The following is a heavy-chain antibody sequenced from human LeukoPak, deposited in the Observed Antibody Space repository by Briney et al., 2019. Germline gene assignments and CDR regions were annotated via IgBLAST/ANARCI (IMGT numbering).Heavy chain of an antibody. CDR1: GGSISSGGYS. CDR3: ATASWGDYGYFDY. J-gene: IGHJ4*02. D-gene: IGHD4-17*01. CDR2: IYHSGST. V-gene: IGHV4-30-2*01. Sequence: SQTLSLTCAVSGGSISSGGYSWSWIRQPPGKGLEWIGYIYHSGSTYYNPSLKSRVTISVDRSKNQFSLKLSSVTAADTAVYYCATASWGDYGYFDYWGQGTLVTVSS.